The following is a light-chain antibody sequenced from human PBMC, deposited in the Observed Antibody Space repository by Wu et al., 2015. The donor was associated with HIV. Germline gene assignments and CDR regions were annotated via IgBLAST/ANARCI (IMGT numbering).Light chain of an antibody. J-gene: IGKJ1*01. V-gene: IGKV3-20*01. CDR1: QSLDNDF. Sequence: EIVLTQSPDTLSLSPGERATLSCRANQSLDNDFLAWYKQNPGQPPRLLIYGASSRVTGIPDRFSDSGSGTDFTLTISRLEPEDFAVYYCQQYDNSLWTFGQGTKVEFK. CDR3: QQYDNSLWT. CDR2: GAS.